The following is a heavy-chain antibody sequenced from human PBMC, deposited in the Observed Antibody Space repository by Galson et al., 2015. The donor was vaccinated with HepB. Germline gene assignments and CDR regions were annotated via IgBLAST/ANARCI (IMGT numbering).Heavy chain of an antibody. CDR3: ARAYSSGYYYGAFDV. D-gene: IGHD3-22*01. V-gene: IGHV1-2*05. CDR2: INPDSGGT. Sequence: SVKVSCKASGYTFIGYYIHWVRLAPGQGLEWMGRINPDSGGTDYAQKFQGRVTMTRDTSTSTAYVELSSLRSDDTVVYYCARAYSSGYYYGAFDVWGQGTMVTGS. J-gene: IGHJ3*01. CDR1: GYTFIGYY.